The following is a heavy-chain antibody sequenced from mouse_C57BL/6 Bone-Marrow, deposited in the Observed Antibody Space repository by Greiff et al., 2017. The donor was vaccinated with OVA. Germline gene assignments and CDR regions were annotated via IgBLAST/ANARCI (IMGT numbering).Heavy chain of an antibody. V-gene: IGHV1-7*01. CDR2: INPSSGYN. CDR1: GYTFTSYW. Sequence: VQLQQSGAELAKPGASVKLSCKASGYTFTSYWMHWVKQRPGQGLEWIGYINPSSGYNKYNQKFKDKATLTADKSSSTAYMQLSSLTYEDSSVYYCARSPLYYDYEDYFDDWGQGTTLTVSS. D-gene: IGHD2-4*01. CDR3: ARSPLYYDYEDYFDD. J-gene: IGHJ2*01.